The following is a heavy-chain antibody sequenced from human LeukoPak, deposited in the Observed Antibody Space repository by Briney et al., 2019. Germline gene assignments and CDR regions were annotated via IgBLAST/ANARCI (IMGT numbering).Heavy chain of an antibody. Sequence: GGSLRLSCAASGFTFSSYGMHWVRQAPGKGLEWVAFIRYDGSNKYYADSVKGRFTISRDNSKNTLYLQMNSLRAEDTAVYYCARYYCDSSGYLDYWGQGTLVTVSS. CDR3: ARYYCDSSGYLDY. D-gene: IGHD3-22*01. J-gene: IGHJ4*02. CDR1: GFTFSSYG. V-gene: IGHV3-30*02. CDR2: IRYDGSNK.